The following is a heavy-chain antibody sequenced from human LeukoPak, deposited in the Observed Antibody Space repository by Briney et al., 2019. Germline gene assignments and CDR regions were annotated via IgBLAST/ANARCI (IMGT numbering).Heavy chain of an antibody. CDR3: ARDRSSSWSNHDAFDI. D-gene: IGHD6-13*01. CDR1: GFTFSDYY. J-gene: IGHJ3*02. CDR2: ISSSGSTI. V-gene: IGHV3-11*01. Sequence: GGSLRLSCAASGFTFSDYYMSWIRQAPGKGLGWVSYISSSGSTIYYADSVKGRFTISRDNAKNSLYLQMNSLRAEDTAVYYCARDRSSSWSNHDAFDIWGQGTMVTVSS.